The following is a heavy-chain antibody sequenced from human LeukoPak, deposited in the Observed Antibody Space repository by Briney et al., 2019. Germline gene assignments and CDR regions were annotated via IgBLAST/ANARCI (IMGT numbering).Heavy chain of an antibody. CDR3: AREAPGVDNWFDP. CDR2: IYYSGST. CDR1: GGSISSYY. J-gene: IGHJ5*02. D-gene: IGHD2-15*01. V-gene: IGHV4-59*01. Sequence: SETLSLTCTVSGGSISSYYWSWIRQPPGKGLEWIGYIYYSGSTNYNPSLKSRVTISVDTSKNQFSLKLSSVTAADTAVYYCAREAPGVDNWFDPWGQGTLVTVSS.